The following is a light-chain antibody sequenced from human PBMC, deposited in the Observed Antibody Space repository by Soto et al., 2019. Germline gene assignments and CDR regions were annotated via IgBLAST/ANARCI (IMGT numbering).Light chain of an antibody. J-gene: IGKJ2*01. CDR1: QNVNSN. V-gene: IGKV3-15*01. Sequence: EIVMTQSPATLSVSPGERATLSCRASQNVNSNLAWYQQKPGQAPRLLIYGASTMDTGVPARFSGSGSGTEFTLTISSLQPEDFAIYYCQHLNNWPSYTFGQGTKLEIK. CDR3: QHLNNWPSYT. CDR2: GAS.